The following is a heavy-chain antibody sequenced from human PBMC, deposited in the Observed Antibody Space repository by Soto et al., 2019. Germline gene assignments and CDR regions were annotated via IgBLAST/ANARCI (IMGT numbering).Heavy chain of an antibody. CDR1: GYTFTTHA. D-gene: IGHD1-1*01. Sequence: ASVKVSCKASGYTFTTHAMHWVRQAPGQSLEWMGWINGGTGQTKHSQRFQGRVNITRDTSASTAYMELSSLRSEDTAVYYCARGKGMEENYYYYGLDIWGQGTTVTSP. CDR2: INGGTGQT. V-gene: IGHV1-3*01. CDR3: ARGKGMEENYYYYGLDI. J-gene: IGHJ6*02.